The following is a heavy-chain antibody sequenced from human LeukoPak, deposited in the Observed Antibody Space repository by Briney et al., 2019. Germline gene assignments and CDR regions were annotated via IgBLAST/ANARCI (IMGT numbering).Heavy chain of an antibody. Sequence: GGSLRLSCVASGFTFSSYAMSWVRQAPGKGLEGVATIDSGGGSTRYADSVKGRFTISRDSSKNTLYLQMNSLRAEDTAVYYCARDVGPIHFDYWGQGTLVTVSS. CDR3: ARDVGPIHFDY. CDR1: GFTFSSYA. V-gene: IGHV3-23*01. CDR2: IDSGGGST. D-gene: IGHD1-26*01. J-gene: IGHJ4*02.